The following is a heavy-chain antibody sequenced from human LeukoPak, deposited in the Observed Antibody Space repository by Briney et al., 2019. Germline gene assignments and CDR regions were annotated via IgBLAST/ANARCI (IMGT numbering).Heavy chain of an antibody. J-gene: IGHJ4*02. Sequence: SETLSLTCTVSNVSISSGSHYWNWIRQPAGEGLEWIGRIYAGGRSNYNPSLRSRVTISVDTSKNQFSLRLSSVPATDTGVYYCASDHSGWLGLGYWGQGTLVTVSS. CDR2: IYAGGRS. CDR3: ASDHSGWLGLGY. V-gene: IGHV4-61*02. CDR1: NVSISSGSHY. D-gene: IGHD6-19*01.